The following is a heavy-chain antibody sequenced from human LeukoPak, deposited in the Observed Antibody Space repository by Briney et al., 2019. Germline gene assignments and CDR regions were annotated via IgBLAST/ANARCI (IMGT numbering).Heavy chain of an antibody. Sequence: ASVKVSCKASGYTFTSYGISWVRQAPGQGLEWMGWISAYNGNTNYAQKFQGRVTITTDESTSTAYMELSSLRSEDTAVYYCARDSSSLLSNPEYFQHWGQGTLVTVSS. CDR1: GYTFTSYG. CDR2: ISAYNGNT. CDR3: ARDSSSLLSNPEYFQH. D-gene: IGHD6-6*01. V-gene: IGHV1-18*01. J-gene: IGHJ1*01.